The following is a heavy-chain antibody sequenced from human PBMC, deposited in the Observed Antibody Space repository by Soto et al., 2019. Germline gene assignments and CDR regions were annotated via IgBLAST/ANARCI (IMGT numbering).Heavy chain of an antibody. J-gene: IGHJ3*01. CDR3: VRDSSGNGAFDL. D-gene: IGHD5-12*01. Sequence: EVQLVESGGGLVQPGDSLRLSCAASGFTFTTYDMHWVRQATGKGLEWVSGISITGDTYYADSVEGRFIISREDAMNSLYIQIHSLRVGDTALYYCVRDSSGNGAFDLWGQGTMVTVSS. V-gene: IGHV3-13*01. CDR1: GFTFTTYD. CDR2: ISITGDT.